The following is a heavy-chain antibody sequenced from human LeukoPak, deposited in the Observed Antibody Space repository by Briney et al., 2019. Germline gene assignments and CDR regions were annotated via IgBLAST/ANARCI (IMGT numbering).Heavy chain of an antibody. D-gene: IGHD5-12*01. CDR1: GGTFSSYA. CDR2: IIPIFGTA. CDR3: AREGATNAFDI. V-gene: IGHV1-69*05. J-gene: IGHJ3*02. Sequence: GASVKVSCKASGGTFSSYAISWVRQAPGQGLEWMGGIIPIFGTANYAQKFQGRVTITRNTSISTAYMELSSLRSEDTAVYYCAREGATNAFDIWGQGTMVTVSS.